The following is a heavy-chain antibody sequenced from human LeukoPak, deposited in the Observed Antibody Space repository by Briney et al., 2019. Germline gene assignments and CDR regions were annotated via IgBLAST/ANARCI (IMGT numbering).Heavy chain of an antibody. CDR1: GGTFSGYY. Sequence: PSETLSLTCAVYGGTFSGYYWSWIRQPPGKGLEWIGEINHSGNTNYNPSLKSRVTISVDTSKNQFSLKLSSVTAADTAVYYCARRMVRGVPFDYWGQGTLVTVSS. D-gene: IGHD3-10*01. J-gene: IGHJ4*02. V-gene: IGHV4-34*01. CDR2: INHSGNT. CDR3: ARRMVRGVPFDY.